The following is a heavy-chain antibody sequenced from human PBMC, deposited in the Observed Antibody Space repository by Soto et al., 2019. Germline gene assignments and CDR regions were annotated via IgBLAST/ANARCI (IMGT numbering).Heavy chain of an antibody. D-gene: IGHD1-1*01. Sequence: GESLKISCKTSGHRFTTYWISWVRQTPGKGLEYMRKINPTDSETNYSPSFEGHVTFSVDRSTSTAYVRWNSLKASDTAMYYCASPTMNSTSCYYGMGVWGRGTTVT. V-gene: IGHV5-10-1*01. CDR2: INPTDSET. CDR1: GHRFTTYW. J-gene: IGHJ6*02. CDR3: ASPTMNSTSCYYGMGV.